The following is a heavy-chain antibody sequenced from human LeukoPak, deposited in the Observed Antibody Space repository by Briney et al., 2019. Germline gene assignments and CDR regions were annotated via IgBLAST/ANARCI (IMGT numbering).Heavy chain of an antibody. CDR3: ARETVYQYIYDF. V-gene: IGHV4-59*01. Sequence: NPSETLSLTCTVSGGLIGSYYWSWIRQSPGKGLQWIGYIHHSGNTNYNPSLKSRVSISVDTSKNHFSLNLSSATTADTAVYYCARETVYQYIYDFWGPGTLVTVSS. CDR1: GGLIGSYY. D-gene: IGHD5-18*01. CDR2: IHHSGNT. J-gene: IGHJ4*02.